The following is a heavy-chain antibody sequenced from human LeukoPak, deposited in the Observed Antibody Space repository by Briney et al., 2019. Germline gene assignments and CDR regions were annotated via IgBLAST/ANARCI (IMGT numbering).Heavy chain of an antibody. D-gene: IGHD4-11*01. CDR2: IYYSGST. CDR3: ARSRLMTTALDY. CDR1: DGSISNYY. Sequence: SETLSLTCSVSDGSISNYYWSWIRQPPGKGLEWIGYIYYSGSTNYNPSLKSRVTISVDTSKNQFSLKLSSVTAADTAVYYCARSRLMTTALDYWGQGTLVTVSS. V-gene: IGHV4-59*01. J-gene: IGHJ4*02.